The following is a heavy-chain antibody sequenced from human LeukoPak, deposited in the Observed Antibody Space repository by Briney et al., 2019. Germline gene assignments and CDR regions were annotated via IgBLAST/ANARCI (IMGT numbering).Heavy chain of an antibody. V-gene: IGHV1-2*02. D-gene: IGHD6-19*01. CDR3: ARAPAGFNSGWFGY. J-gene: IGHJ4*02. CDR1: GYRFTHYH. CDR2: INPNSGDT. Sequence: GASVKVSCKASGYRFTHYHMHWVRQAPGQGLEWMGWINPNSGDTNYAQKFQGRVTTTRDTSISTAYMEVSRLRSDDTAVYYCARAPAGFNSGWFGYWGQGTLVTVSS.